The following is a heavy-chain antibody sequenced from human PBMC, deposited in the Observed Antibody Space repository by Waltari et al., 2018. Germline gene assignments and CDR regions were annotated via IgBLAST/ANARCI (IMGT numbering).Heavy chain of an antibody. V-gene: IGHV1-3*01. CDR3: ASHDYGDRGGDY. CDR1: GYTFTSYA. CDR2: INAGNGNR. Sequence: QVQLVQSGAEVKKPGASVKVSCKASGYTFTSYAMHWVRQAPGQRLEWMGWINAGNGNRKYSQKCQGRVTSTRDTSASTAYMELSSLRSEDTAVYYCASHDYGDRGGDYWGQGTLVTVSS. D-gene: IGHD4-17*01. J-gene: IGHJ4*02.